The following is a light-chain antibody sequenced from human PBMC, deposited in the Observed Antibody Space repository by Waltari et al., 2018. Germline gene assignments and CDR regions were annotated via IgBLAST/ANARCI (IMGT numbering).Light chain of an antibody. CDR3: QQRNTWPPYT. CDR2: NSS. CDR1: QNVDTY. V-gene: IGKV3-11*01. Sequence: DIVLTQSPVTLSLSPGERATLFCGASQNVDTYLAWYQQKPGQAPRLLIYNSSHRASGVPARFSGGGSGTDFTLTISSVEPEDIAIYYCQQRNTWPPYTFGQGTKLEI. J-gene: IGKJ2*01.